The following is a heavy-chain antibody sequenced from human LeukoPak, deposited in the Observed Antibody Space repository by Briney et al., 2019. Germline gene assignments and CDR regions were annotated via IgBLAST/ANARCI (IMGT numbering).Heavy chain of an antibody. CDR3: ARGPRPERHGMDV. J-gene: IGHJ6*02. D-gene: IGHD1-1*01. CDR1: GFTFSNYD. V-gene: IGHV3-48*01. Sequence: GGSLRLSCAASGFTFSNYDMNWVRQAPGMGLELISYIGSGSGTIYYADSVKGRFTISRDNAKNSLYLQMNSLRVEDTAVYFCARGPRPERHGMDVWGQGTTVTVSS. CDR2: IGSGSGTI.